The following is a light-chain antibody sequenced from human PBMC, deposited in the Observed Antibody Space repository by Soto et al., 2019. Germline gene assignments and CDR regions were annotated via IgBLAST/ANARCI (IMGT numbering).Light chain of an antibody. J-gene: IGLJ1*01. CDR1: SDDVDFSTY. Sequence: QSALTQPRSVSGSPGQSVTISCTATSDDVDFSTYVSWYQQRPGKAPKLLIFDVTQRPSGVPHRFAGSKSGDTASLTISGLQADDEADYFCCSYTGSSNVFGTGTKLTVL. V-gene: IGLV2-11*01. CDR2: DVT. CDR3: CSYTGSSNV.